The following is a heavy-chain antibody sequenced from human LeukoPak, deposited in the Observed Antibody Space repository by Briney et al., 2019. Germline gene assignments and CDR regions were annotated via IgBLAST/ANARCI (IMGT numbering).Heavy chain of an antibody. CDR2: FNIDGSST. V-gene: IGHV3-74*01. J-gene: IGHJ4*02. Sequence: GGSLRLSCAASGFTFSSYWRTWVRQAPGKGLVWVSGFNIDGSSTSYADSVKGRFTISRDNAKNTLYLQMNSLRAEDTAVYYCARGKMRYCSSTSCLKEPDYWGQGTLVTVSS. D-gene: IGHD2-2*01. CDR1: GFTFSSYW. CDR3: ARGKMRYCSSTSCLKEPDY.